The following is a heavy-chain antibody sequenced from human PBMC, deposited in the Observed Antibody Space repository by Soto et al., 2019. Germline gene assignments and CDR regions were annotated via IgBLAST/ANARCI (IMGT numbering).Heavy chain of an antibody. CDR2: IIPIFGTA. D-gene: IGHD6-13*01. J-gene: IGHJ5*02. Sequence: GASVKVSCKASGGTFSSYAISWVRQAPGQGLEWMGGIIPIFGTANYAQKFQGRVTITADESTSTAYMELSSLRSEDTAVYYCARGASCEIAAAIESDNWFDPWGQGTLVTAPQ. CDR1: GGTFSSYA. CDR3: ARGASCEIAAAIESDNWFDP. V-gene: IGHV1-69*13.